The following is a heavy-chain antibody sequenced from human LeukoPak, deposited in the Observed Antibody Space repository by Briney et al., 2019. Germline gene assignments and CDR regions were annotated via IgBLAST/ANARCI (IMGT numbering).Heavy chain of an antibody. CDR2: INPNSGGK. D-gene: IGHD1-14*01. Sequence: ASVRDSCKASGYTFTRYYMHWVRQAPGQGREWMGWINPNSGGKNYAQKFQGRVTMTRDTSSSTACMELSRLRSADTAVYYCARFHPEDDYWGQGTLVTVSS. CDR1: GYTFTRYY. J-gene: IGHJ4*02. CDR3: ARFHPEDDY. V-gene: IGHV1-2*02.